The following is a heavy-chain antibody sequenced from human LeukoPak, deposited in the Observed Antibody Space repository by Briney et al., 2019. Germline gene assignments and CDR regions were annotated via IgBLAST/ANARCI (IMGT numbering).Heavy chain of an antibody. Sequence: GGSLRLSCAASGFTFSSYAMSWVRQAPGKGLEWVSVISGSGGSTYYADSVKGRFTISRGNAKNSLYLQMNSLRAEDTAVYYCARDAPPKYYDFWGGYYYYYGMDVWGQGTTVTVSS. CDR2: ISGSGGST. CDR3: ARDAPPKYYDFWGGYYYYYGMDV. J-gene: IGHJ6*02. CDR1: GFTFSSYA. D-gene: IGHD3-3*01. V-gene: IGHV3-23*01.